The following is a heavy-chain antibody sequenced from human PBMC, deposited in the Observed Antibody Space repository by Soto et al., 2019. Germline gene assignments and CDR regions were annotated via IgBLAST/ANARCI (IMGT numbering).Heavy chain of an antibody. J-gene: IGHJ4*02. CDR2: IYSGGST. Sequence: GVSLRLSCAAPGFTVSSNYMSWVRQAPGKGLEWVSVIYSGGSTYYADSVKGRFTISRDNSKNTLYLQMNSLRAEDTAVYYCARSSIVDYWGQGTLVTVSS. CDR3: ARSSIVDY. V-gene: IGHV3-53*01. D-gene: IGHD6-6*01. CDR1: GFTVSSNY.